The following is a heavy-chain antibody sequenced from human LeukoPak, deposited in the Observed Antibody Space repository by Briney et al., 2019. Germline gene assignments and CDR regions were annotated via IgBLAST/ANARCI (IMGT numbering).Heavy chain of an antibody. D-gene: IGHD3-3*01. CDR3: VREYDFWSGYYPPPSEDYGMDV. CDR2: IHYSGST. V-gene: IGHV4-4*02. Sequence: SGTLSLTCAVSGGSISSSYWWSWVRQPPGKGLEWIGEIHYSGSTHYNPSLKSRLTMSVDKSKNQFSLKLSSVTAADTAVYYCVREYDFWSGYYPPPSEDYGMDVWGQGTTVTVSS. CDR1: GGSISSSYW. J-gene: IGHJ6*02.